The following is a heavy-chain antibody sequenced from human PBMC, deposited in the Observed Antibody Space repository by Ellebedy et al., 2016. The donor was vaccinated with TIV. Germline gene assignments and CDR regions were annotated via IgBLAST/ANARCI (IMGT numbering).Heavy chain of an antibody. CDR2: ISSSSAYI. D-gene: IGHD3-10*02. V-gene: IGHV3-21*01. J-gene: IGHJ3*02. CDR3: ARPRRDYVDAFDI. CDR1: GFIFTAYS. Sequence: GGSLRLXCAASGFIFTAYSMNWVRQAPGKGLEWVSSISSSSAYIYYSDPVKGRFTISRDNAKNSMYLQMDSLRAEDTAVYYCARPRRDYVDAFDIWGQGTMVTVSS.